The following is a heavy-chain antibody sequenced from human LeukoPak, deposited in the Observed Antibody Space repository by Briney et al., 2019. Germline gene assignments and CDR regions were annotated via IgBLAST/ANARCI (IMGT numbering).Heavy chain of an antibody. CDR1: GYTFTGYY. CDR3: ARDGQNGAVAGFDY. CDR2: INPRSGGT. D-gene: IGHD6-19*01. V-gene: IGHV1-2*02. J-gene: IGHJ4*02. Sequence: ASVKVSCKASGYTFTGYYIHWVRQAPGQGLEWMGWINPRSGGTNYAQKFQGRVSMTRDTSISTAYMELRSLSSDDTAVYFCARDGQNGAVAGFDYWGQGTLVTVSS.